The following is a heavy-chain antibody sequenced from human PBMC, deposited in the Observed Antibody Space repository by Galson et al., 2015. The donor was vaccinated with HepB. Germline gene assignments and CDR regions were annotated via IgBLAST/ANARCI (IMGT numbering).Heavy chain of an antibody. J-gene: IGHJ5*02. CDR1: GDSVCSNSAA. Sequence: CAISGDSVCSNSAAWHWIRQSPSRGLEWLGRTYYRSKWYNDYAVYVKSRITNNTDTSKNQFSLQLNSVTPEYTAVYYCARDGGGWFDPWGQGTLVTVSS. CDR3: ARDGGGWFDP. V-gene: IGHV6-1*01. D-gene: IGHD6-25*01. CDR2: TYYRSKWYN.